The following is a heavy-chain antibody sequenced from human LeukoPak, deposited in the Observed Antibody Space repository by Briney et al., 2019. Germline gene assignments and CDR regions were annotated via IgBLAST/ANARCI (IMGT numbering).Heavy chain of an antibody. Sequence: PGGSLRLSCAASGFTFSSYAMSWVRQAPGKGLEWVSAISGSGGSTYYADSVKGRFTISRDNSKNTLYLQMNSLRAEDTAVYYCAKDSTTPSFYDYVWGSYRLSEEPFDYWGQGTLVTVSS. J-gene: IGHJ4*02. CDR2: ISGSGGST. V-gene: IGHV3-23*01. CDR3: AKDSTTPSFYDYVWGSYRLSEEPFDY. CDR1: GFTFSSYA. D-gene: IGHD3-16*02.